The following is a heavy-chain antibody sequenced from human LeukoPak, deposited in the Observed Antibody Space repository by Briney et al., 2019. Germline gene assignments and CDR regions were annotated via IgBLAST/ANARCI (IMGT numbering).Heavy chain of an antibody. CDR1: GGTFGSYA. J-gene: IGHJ5*02. Sequence: SVKVSCKASGGTFGSYAISWVRQAPGQGLEWMGGIIPIFGTANYAQKFQGRVTITADESTSTAYMELSSLRSEDTAVYYCARTSSIAAYWFDPWGQGTLVTVSS. CDR2: IIPIFGTA. CDR3: ARTSSIAAYWFDP. V-gene: IGHV1-69*13. D-gene: IGHD6-6*01.